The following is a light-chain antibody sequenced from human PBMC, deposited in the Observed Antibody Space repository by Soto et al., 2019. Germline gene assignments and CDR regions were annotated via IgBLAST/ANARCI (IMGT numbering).Light chain of an antibody. Sequence: DIQMTQSPSTLSASVGDRVTITCRASQSISTSLAWYQQKPGKAPKVLIYKASSLESGFPSSFSGSGSGTEFTLTISSLQPDDFATYYCQHCDSYWTFGQGTKVEIK. J-gene: IGKJ1*01. V-gene: IGKV1-5*03. CDR3: QHCDSYWT. CDR2: KAS. CDR1: QSISTS.